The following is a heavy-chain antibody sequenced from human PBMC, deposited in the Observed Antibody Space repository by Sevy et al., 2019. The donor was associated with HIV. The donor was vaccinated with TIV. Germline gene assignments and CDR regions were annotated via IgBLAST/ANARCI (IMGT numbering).Heavy chain of an antibody. CDR3: ARLHPGEEAGGWFDP. J-gene: IGHJ5*02. Sequence: SETLSLTCTVSGDSIISSHYSWVWIRQPPGKGLEWIGTFSYSGSAYYSPSLKSRVTISVDTSTNHFSLKLTSVTAADTSVYYCARLHPGEEAGGWFDPWGQGTLVTVSS. CDR2: FSYSGSA. CDR1: GDSIISSHYS. V-gene: IGHV4-39*02. D-gene: IGHD3-16*01.